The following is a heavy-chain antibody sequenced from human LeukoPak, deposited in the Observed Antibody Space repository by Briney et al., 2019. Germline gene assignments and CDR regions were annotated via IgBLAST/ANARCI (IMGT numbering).Heavy chain of an antibody. CDR3: AKEAEYGRELPPYFDY. CDR1: GFTFSSYA. J-gene: IGHJ4*02. D-gene: IGHD1-26*01. V-gene: IGHV3-30-3*01. CDR2: IPYDGSNK. Sequence: QTGGSLRLSCAASGFTFSSYAMHWVRQAPGKGLEWVAVIPYDGSNKYYADSVKGRFTISRDNSKNTLYLRMNSLRAEDTAVYYCAKEAEYGRELPPYFDYWGQGTLVTVSS.